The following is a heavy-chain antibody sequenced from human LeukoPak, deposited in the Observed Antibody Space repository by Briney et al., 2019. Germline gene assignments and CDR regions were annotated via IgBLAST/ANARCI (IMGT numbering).Heavy chain of an antibody. J-gene: IGHJ6*03. CDR1: GYSLSSGYY. CDR2: IYHSGST. D-gene: IGHD2-2*01. Sequence: PSETLSLTCTVSGYSLSSGYYWGWIRQPPGKGREWIGSIYHSGSTYYSPSLKSRVTISVDTSKNQFSLKLSSVTAADTAVYYCARDIRAYCSSTSCYYYYYMDVWGKGTTVTVSS. V-gene: IGHV4-38-2*02. CDR3: ARDIRAYCSSTSCYYYYYMDV.